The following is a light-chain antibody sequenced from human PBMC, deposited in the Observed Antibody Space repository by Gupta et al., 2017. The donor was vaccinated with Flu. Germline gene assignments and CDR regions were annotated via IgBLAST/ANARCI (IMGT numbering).Light chain of an antibody. CDR1: NSNIGSNT. V-gene: IGLV1-44*01. Sequence: QSVLTQPPSVSATPGQRVAISCSGSNSNIGSNTVNWYQQLPGTAPKLLIYSNNQRPSGVPDRFSGSKSGTSASVAISGLQSEEEADYFCAAWDDSLNSPVFGGGTKLTVL. J-gene: IGLJ2*01. CDR3: AAWDDSLNSPV. CDR2: SNN.